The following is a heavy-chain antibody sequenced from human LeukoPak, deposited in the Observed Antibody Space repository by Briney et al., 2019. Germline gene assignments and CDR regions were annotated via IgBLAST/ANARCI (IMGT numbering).Heavy chain of an antibody. Sequence: GGSLRLSCAASGFTFSSYWMSWVRQAPGKGREWVANIKQDESEKYYVDSLKGRFTISRDNAKNSLYLQMNSLRAEDTAVYYCARDEIEGPTKLDYWGQGILVTVPS. J-gene: IGHJ4*02. D-gene: IGHD1-1*01. V-gene: IGHV3-7*01. CDR2: IKQDESEK. CDR3: ARDEIEGPTKLDY. CDR1: GFTFSSYW.